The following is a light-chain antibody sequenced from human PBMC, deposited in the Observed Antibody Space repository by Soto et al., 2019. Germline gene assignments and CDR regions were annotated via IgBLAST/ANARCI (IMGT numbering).Light chain of an antibody. CDR1: QSVSSN. J-gene: IGKJ1*01. CDR2: GAS. CDR3: QQYLTSPKT. Sequence: EIVMTQSPATLSVSPGERATLSCRASQSVSSNLAWYQQKPGQAPRLLIYGASTRATGIPARFSGSGSGTEFTLTISSLQSEDFAVYYCQQYLTSPKTFGQGTKVDIK. V-gene: IGKV3-15*01.